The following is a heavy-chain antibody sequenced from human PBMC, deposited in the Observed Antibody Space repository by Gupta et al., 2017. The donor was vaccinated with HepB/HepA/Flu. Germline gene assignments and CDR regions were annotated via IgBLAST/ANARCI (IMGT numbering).Heavy chain of an antibody. CDR2: IYNSGST. J-gene: IGHJ5*02. CDR3: VVGSTNWFDP. CDR1: GSISSYY. V-gene: IGHV4-59*08. D-gene: IGHD6-25*01. Sequence: GSISSYYWSWIRQPPGKGLEWIGYIYNSGSTNYNPSLKSRVTISVDTAKNQFSLKLSSVTAADTANYYCVVGSTNWFDPWGQGTLVTVSS.